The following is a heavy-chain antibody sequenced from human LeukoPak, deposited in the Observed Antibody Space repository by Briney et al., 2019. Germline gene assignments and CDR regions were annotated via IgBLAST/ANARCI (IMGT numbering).Heavy chain of an antibody. V-gene: IGHV3-48*03. D-gene: IGHD6-19*01. CDR3: ARDFGPETDSSGWSYFDY. CDR2: ISSSGSTI. CDR1: GFTFSSYE. Sequence: PGGSLRLSCAASGFTFSSYEMNWVRQAPGNGLEWVSYISSSGSTIYYADSVKGRFTISRDNAKNSLYLQMNSLRAEDTAVYYCARDFGPETDSSGWSYFDYWGQGTLVTVSS. J-gene: IGHJ4*02.